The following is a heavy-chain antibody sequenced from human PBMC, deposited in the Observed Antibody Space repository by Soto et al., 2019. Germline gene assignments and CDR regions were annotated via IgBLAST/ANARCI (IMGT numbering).Heavy chain of an antibody. D-gene: IGHD1-1*01. V-gene: IGHV3-33*01. CDR3: VRGDNWNDEASDY. Sequence: PGGSLRLSCAASGFMFSNYGMHWVRQAPGKGLEWVAVIWSDGNNRYYADSVKGRFTISRDNSKNTLYLQMNSLRAEDTAVYYCVRGDNWNDEASDYWGQGTLVTVSS. CDR1: GFMFSNYG. J-gene: IGHJ4*02. CDR2: IWSDGNNR.